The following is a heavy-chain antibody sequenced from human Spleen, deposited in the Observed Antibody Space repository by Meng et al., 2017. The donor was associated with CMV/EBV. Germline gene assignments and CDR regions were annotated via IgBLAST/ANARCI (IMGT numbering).Heavy chain of an antibody. Sequence: SGYSSNDYYFHWVRQAPGQGLEWMGWINRDSGDTNYAQKFQGRVTMTRDTSITTVFMQLSSLTSDDTALYYCAKFPPKWGGDDLNWPWGQGNLVTVSS. CDR3: AKFPPKWGGDDLNWP. CDR1: GYSSNDYY. CDR2: INRDSGDT. D-gene: IGHD2-21*01. J-gene: IGHJ5*02. V-gene: IGHV1-2*02.